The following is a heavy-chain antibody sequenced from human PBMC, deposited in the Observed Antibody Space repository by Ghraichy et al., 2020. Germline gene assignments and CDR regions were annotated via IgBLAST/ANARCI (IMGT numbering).Heavy chain of an antibody. J-gene: IGHJ4*02. CDR1: GGSVSSGAYY. D-gene: IGHD3-22*01. V-gene: IGHV4-39*01. CDR3: ARQIYSSGAHFDV. CDR2: ITYSGTT. Sequence: SETLSLTCTVTGGSVSSGAYYWGWLRQPPGKGLEFIGSITYSGTTYYNLSFKSRITMSVDTSKNQFSLRLRSVTVADTAVYICARQIYSSGAHFDVWGQGILVTVSS.